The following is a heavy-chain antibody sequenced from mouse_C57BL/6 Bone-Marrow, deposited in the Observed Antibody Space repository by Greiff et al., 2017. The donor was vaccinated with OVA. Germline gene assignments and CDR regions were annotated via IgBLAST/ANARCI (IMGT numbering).Heavy chain of an antibody. CDR3: ARDYSNSFYWYFDV. J-gene: IGHJ1*03. D-gene: IGHD2-5*01. V-gene: IGHV1-52*01. CDR2: IDPSDSET. CDR1: GYTFTSYW. Sequence: QVQLQQPGAELVRPGSSVKLSCKASGYTFTSYWMHWVKQRPIQGLEWIGNIDPSDSETHYNQKFKDKATLTVDKSSSTAYMQLSSLTSEDSAVYYCARDYSNSFYWYFDVWGTGTTVTVSS.